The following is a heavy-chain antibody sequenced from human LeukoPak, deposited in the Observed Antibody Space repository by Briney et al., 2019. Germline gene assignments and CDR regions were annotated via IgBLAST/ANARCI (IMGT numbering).Heavy chain of an antibody. CDR3: ARELAVAGSCFDY. D-gene: IGHD6-19*01. CDR1: GGTFSSYA. J-gene: IGHJ4*02. CDR2: IIPIYGTA. Sequence: ASVKVSCKASGGTFSSYAISWVRQAPGQGLEWMGGIIPIYGTANYAQKFQGRVTITADESTSTAYMELSSLRSEDTAVYYCARELAVAGSCFDYWGQGTLVTVSS. V-gene: IGHV1-69*13.